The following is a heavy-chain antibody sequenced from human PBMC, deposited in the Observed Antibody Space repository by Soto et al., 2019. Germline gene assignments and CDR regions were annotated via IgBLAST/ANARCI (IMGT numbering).Heavy chain of an antibody. CDR3: GQNRFAGYYYGMDV. D-gene: IGHD3-16*01. J-gene: IGHJ6*02. Sequence: SSVKVSCKASGGTFSSYAISWVRQAPGQGLEWMGGIIPIFGTANYAQKFQGRVTITADESTSTAYMELSSLRSEDTAVYYCGQNRFAGYYYGMDVWGQGTTVTVS. CDR2: IIPIFGTA. CDR1: GGTFSSYA. V-gene: IGHV1-69*13.